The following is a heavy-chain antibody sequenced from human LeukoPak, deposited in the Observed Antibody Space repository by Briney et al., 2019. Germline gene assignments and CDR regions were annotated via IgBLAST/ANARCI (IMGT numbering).Heavy chain of an antibody. CDR3: AKDWTFVVVVAATTPGY. CDR1: GFTFSSYT. V-gene: IGHV3-21*01. CDR2: ISSSSSYT. D-gene: IGHD2-15*01. J-gene: IGHJ4*02. Sequence: PGGSLRLSCAASGFTFSSYTMNWVRQAPGKGLGWVSSISSSSSYTHYADSVKGRFTISRDNAKNSLYLQMNSLRAEDTAVYYCAKDWTFVVVVAATTPGYWGQGTLVTVSS.